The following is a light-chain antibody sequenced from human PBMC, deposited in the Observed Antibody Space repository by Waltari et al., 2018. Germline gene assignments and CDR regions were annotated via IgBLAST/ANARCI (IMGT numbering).Light chain of an antibody. V-gene: IGLV2-23*02. J-gene: IGLJ1*01. CDR1: NSNIGTYSL. CDR2: EVS. CDR3: CSYAGSVPYV. Sequence: QSALTQPASVSGSPGQSITISCTGSNSNIGTYSLVSWFQHRPGKAPTLIRYEVSQWPSGVSVRFSGSKSGNTASLTISGLQAEDEADYYCCSYAGSVPYVFGTGTTVTVL.